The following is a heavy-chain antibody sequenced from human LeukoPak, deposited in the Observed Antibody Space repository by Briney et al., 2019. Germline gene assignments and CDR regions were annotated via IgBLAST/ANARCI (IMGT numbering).Heavy chain of an antibody. CDR1: GGSFSGYY. CDR3: ARVVQQLLQTLKYFDY. Sequence: SETLSLTCAVYGGSFSGYYWSWIRQPPGKGLEWIGEINHSGSTNYNPSLKSRVTISVDTSKNQFSLKLSSVTAADTAVYYCARVVQQLLQTLKYFDYWGQATLVTVSS. V-gene: IGHV4-34*01. J-gene: IGHJ4*02. D-gene: IGHD6-13*01. CDR2: INHSGST.